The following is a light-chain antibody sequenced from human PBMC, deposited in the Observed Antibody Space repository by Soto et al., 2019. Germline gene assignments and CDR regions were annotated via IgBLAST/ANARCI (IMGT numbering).Light chain of an antibody. V-gene: IGKV1-5*01. CDR2: GAS. J-gene: IGKJ1*01. CDR1: QTITTW. Sequence: GDRVTITCRASQTITTWMAWYQQKPGKAPKLLIYGASTLASGVPSRFSGRGSGTEFTLTISSLQPDDSATYFCQRYNDKFGQGTKVDNK. CDR3: QRYNDK.